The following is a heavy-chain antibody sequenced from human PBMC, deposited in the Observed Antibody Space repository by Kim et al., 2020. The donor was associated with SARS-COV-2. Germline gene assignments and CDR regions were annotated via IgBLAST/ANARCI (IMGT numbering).Heavy chain of an antibody. CDR3: AFGYDSSGYYYDGISYFDY. CDR1: GGTFSSYA. J-gene: IGHJ4*02. D-gene: IGHD3-22*01. Sequence: SVKVSCKASGGTFSSYAISWVRQAPGQGLEWMGGIIPIFGTANYAQKFQGRVTITADESTSTAYMELSSLRSEDTAVYYCAFGYDSSGYYYDGISYFDYWGQGTLVTVSS. V-gene: IGHV1-69*13. CDR2: IIPIFGTA.